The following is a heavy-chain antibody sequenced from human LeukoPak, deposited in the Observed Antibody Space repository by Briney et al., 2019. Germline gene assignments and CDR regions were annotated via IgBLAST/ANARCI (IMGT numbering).Heavy chain of an antibody. V-gene: IGHV3-7*05. D-gene: IGHD6-13*01. CDR2: IEQDGSEK. Sequence: GGSLRLSCAASGFTFSTYWMSWVRQAPGKGLEWVANIEQDGSEKYYVDSVKGRFTISRDNAKNSLFLQMNSLRAEDTAVYYCATRGHSSSWYYFDYWGQGTLVTVSS. CDR3: ATRGHSSSWYYFDY. J-gene: IGHJ4*02. CDR1: GFTFSTYW.